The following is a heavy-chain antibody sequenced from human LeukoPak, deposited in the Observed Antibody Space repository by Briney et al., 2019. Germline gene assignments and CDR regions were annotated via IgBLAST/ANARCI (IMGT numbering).Heavy chain of an antibody. CDR1: GVSLTDYY. CDR2: VSPDGYD. CDR3: ARIRCVYGPEICYNH. D-gene: IGHD2-8*01. V-gene: IGHV4-34*01. Sequence: PSETLSLTCGVSGVSLTDYYWSWIRQSPGKGLEWIGEVSPDGYDKYNPSLKSRVSISVDRSENQLSLRLSSVTAADTAIYYCARIRCVYGPEICYNHWAQGSLVTVSS. J-gene: IGHJ5*02.